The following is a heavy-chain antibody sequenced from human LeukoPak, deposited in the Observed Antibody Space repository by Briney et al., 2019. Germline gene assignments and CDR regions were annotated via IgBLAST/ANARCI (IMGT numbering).Heavy chain of an antibody. CDR1: GFAFSSYS. V-gene: IGHV3-23*01. D-gene: IGHD5-24*01. CDR2: ISVTGGST. CDR3: AKDRAWLQLSYFDY. Sequence: GGSLRLSCAASGFAFSSYSMNWVRQVPGKGLEWVSSISVTGGSTYYADSVKGRFTISRDNSKNTLYLQMNSLRAEDTAVYYCAKDRAWLQLSYFDYWGQGTLVTVSS. J-gene: IGHJ4*02.